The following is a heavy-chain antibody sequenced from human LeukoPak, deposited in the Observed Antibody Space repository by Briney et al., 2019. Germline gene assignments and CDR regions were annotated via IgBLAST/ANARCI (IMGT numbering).Heavy chain of an antibody. V-gene: IGHV3-11*01. CDR2: ISSSGSTI. CDR1: GFTFSDYY. D-gene: IGHD3-3*01. J-gene: IGHJ6*02. Sequence: GGSLRLSCAASGFTFSDYYMSWIRQAPGKGLEWVSYISSSGSTIYYADSVKGRFTISRDNAKNSLYLQMNSLRAEATAVYYCARVYDFWSGYYGYGMDVWGQGTTVTVSS. CDR3: ARVYDFWSGYYGYGMDV.